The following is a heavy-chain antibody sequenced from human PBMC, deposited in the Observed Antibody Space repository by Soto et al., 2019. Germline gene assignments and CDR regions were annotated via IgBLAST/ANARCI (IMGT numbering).Heavy chain of an antibody. V-gene: IGHV4-34*01. CDR1: GGSFSGYY. D-gene: IGHD4-17*01. CDR3: ARGDLDYGDYVRGWFDP. J-gene: IGHJ5*02. CDR2: INHSGST. Sequence: SETLSLTCAVYGGSFSGYYWSWIRQPPGKGLEWIGEINHSGSTNYNPSLRSRVTISVDTSKNQFSLKLSSVTAADTAVYYCARGDLDYGDYVRGWFDPWGQGTLVTVSS.